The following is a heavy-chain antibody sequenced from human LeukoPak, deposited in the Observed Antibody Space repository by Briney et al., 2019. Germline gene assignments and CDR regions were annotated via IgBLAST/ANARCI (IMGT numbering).Heavy chain of an antibody. V-gene: IGHV4-38-2*02. Sequence: SETLSLTCTVSGYSISSGYYWGWIRQPPGKGLEWIGSIYHSGSTYYNPSLKSRVTISVDTSKNQFSLKLSSVTAADTAVYYCARRRGWLQGYFDYWGQGTLVTVSS. CDR2: IYHSGST. J-gene: IGHJ4*02. CDR3: ARRRGWLQGYFDY. D-gene: IGHD5-24*01. CDR1: GYSISSGYY.